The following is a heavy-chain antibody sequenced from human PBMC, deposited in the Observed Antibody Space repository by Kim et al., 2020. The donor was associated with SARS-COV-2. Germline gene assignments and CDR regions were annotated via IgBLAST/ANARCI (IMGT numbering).Heavy chain of an antibody. D-gene: IGHD6-19*01. Sequence: GGSLRLSCAASGFTFSIYSMNWVRQAPGKGLEWVSSISSSGVYIYYADSVKGRFTISRDNAKNSLYLQMNSLRADDTAVYYCARGAAGWYPYWGQGTLVTVSS. J-gene: IGHJ4*02. CDR1: GFTFSIYS. CDR2: ISSSGVYI. CDR3: ARGAAGWYPY. V-gene: IGHV3-21*01.